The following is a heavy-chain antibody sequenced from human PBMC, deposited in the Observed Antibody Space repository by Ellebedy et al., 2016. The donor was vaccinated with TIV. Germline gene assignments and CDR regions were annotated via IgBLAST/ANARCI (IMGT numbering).Heavy chain of an antibody. CDR2: ISSSSSYI. V-gene: IGHV3-21*01. CDR3: ARDSGYSSGWGDY. Sequence: GGSLRLSXAASGFTFSSYSMNWVRQAPGEGLEWASSISSSSSYIYYADSVKGRFTISRDNAKNSLYLQMNSLRAEDTAVYYCARDSGYSSGWGDYWGQGTLVTVSS. CDR1: GFTFSSYS. J-gene: IGHJ4*02. D-gene: IGHD6-19*01.